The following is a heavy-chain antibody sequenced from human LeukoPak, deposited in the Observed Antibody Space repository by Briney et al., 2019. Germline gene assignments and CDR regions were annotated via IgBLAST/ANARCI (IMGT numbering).Heavy chain of an antibody. CDR1: GYCFTSHW. Sequence: GESLKISCKGFGYCFTSHWIGWVRQMPGKGLEWMGIIYPSDSATRYNPSFQGQVTISADKSITTAYLQWSTLKASDTAMYYCSSLVKGDAFDIWGQGTMVTVSS. CDR3: SSLVKGDAFDI. D-gene: IGHD6-6*01. V-gene: IGHV5-51*01. CDR2: IYPSDSAT. J-gene: IGHJ3*02.